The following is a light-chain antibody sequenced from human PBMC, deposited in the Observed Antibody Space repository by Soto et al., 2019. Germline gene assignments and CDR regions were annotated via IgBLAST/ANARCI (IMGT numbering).Light chain of an antibody. V-gene: IGKV3-20*01. J-gene: IGKJ1*01. CDR3: QQYGSSPWT. CDR2: GAS. Sequence: EIVLTQSPGTLSLSPGERDTLSCRASQSVRSSYLAWYQQKPGQAPRLLIYGASSTATGIPDRFSGSGSGTDFTLTISRLDPEDFAVYYCQQYGSSPWTFGQGTKVEIK. CDR1: QSVRSSY.